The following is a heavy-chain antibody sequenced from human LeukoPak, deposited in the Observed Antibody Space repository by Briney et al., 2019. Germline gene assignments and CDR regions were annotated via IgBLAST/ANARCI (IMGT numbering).Heavy chain of an antibody. CDR2: ISSSGSTI. V-gene: IGHV3-48*03. CDR3: ARGGYSGSSHHFNY. D-gene: IGHD6-13*01. Sequence: GGSLRLSCAASGFTFSSYEMNWVRQAPGKGLEWVSYISSSGSTIYYAESVKGRFTISRDNAKNPLYLQMNSLRAEDTAVYHCARGGYSGSSHHFNYWGQGTLVTVSS. CDR1: GFTFSSYE. J-gene: IGHJ4*02.